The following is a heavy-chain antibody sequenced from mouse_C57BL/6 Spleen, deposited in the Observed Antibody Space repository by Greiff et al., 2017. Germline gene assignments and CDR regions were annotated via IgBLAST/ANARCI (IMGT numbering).Heavy chain of an antibody. V-gene: IGHV1-82*01. CDR3: ARVPYGYDGGFAY. Sequence: QVQLQQSGPELVKPGASVKISCKASGYAFSSYWMNWVKQRPGKGLEWIGRIYPGDGDTNYNGKFKGKATLTADKSSSTAYMQLSSLTSEDSAVYFCARVPYGYDGGFAYWGQGTLVTVSA. D-gene: IGHD2-2*01. CDR2: IYPGDGDT. CDR1: GYAFSSYW. J-gene: IGHJ3*01.